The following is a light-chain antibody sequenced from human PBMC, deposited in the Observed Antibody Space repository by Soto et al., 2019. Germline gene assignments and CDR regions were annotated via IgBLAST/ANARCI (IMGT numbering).Light chain of an antibody. V-gene: IGLV2-14*01. CDR3: SSDTTRSTYV. CDR2: EVT. CDR1: SRDIGFFNY. Sequence: QSALTQPASVSGSPGQSITISCTGTSRDIGFFNYVSWYQQFPGNAPKLIIFEVTNRPSGVANRFSASNSGNTASLTISGLPAEDGADYYCSSDTTRSTYVFGTGTKLTVL. J-gene: IGLJ1*01.